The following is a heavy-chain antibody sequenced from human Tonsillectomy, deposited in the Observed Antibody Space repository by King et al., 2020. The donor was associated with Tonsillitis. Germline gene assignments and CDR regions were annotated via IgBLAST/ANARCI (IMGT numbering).Heavy chain of an antibody. J-gene: IGHJ4*02. CDR2: ISGSGGNT. Sequence: VQLVESGGGLVQPGGSLRLSCAASGFTFSTYAMSWVRQAPGKGLEWVSAISGSGGNTYYADSVKGRLTISRDNSKNTLYLQMNSLTAEDTAVYYCAEVYYGGYGSGGNCHPSVVLSNHFDYWGQGTLVTVSS. CDR3: AEVYYGGYGSGGNCHPSVVLSNHFDY. D-gene: IGHD2-15*01. CDR1: GFTFSTYA. V-gene: IGHV3-23*04.